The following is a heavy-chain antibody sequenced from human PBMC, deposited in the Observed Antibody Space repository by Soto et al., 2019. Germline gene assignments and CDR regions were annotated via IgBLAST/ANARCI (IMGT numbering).Heavy chain of an antibody. CDR1: GFTFVDYA. Sequence: GGPLRLSCTASGFTFVDYAMSWFRQAPGKGLEWVGFIRSKAYGGTTEYAASVKGRFTISRDDSKSIAYLQMNSLKTEDTAVYYCTRPYYYDSSGYYYWGQGTLVTVSS. D-gene: IGHD3-22*01. J-gene: IGHJ4*02. V-gene: IGHV3-49*03. CDR3: TRPYYYDSSGYYY. CDR2: IRSKAYGGTT.